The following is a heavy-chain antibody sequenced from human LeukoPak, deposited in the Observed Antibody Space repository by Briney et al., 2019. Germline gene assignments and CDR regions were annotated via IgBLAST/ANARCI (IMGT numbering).Heavy chain of an antibody. J-gene: IGHJ4*02. CDR3: AKGSGWYV. V-gene: IGHV3-23*01. CDR2: ISGSGGST. Sequence: GGSLRLSCAASGFTFSSSSMSWVRQTPGKGLEWVSVISGSGGSTDYADSVKGRFTISRDNSKNTLYLQINSLRAEDTTVYYCAKGSGWYVWGQGTLVTVSS. CDR1: GFTFSSSS. D-gene: IGHD6-19*01.